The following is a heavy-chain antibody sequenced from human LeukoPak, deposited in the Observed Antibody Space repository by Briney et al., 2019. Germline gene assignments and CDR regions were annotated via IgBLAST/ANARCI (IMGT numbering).Heavy chain of an antibody. CDR1: GGSFSGYY. CDR2: INHSGST. J-gene: IGHJ4*02. V-gene: IGHV4-34*01. CDR3: ARAHYYDSSGYSIAAHFDY. Sequence: PSETLSLTCAVYGGSFSGYYWSWIRQPPGKGLEWIGEINHSGSTNYNPSLESRVTISVDTSKNQFSLKLSSVTAADTAVYYCARAHYYDSSGYSIAAHFDYWGQGTLVTVSS. D-gene: IGHD3-22*01.